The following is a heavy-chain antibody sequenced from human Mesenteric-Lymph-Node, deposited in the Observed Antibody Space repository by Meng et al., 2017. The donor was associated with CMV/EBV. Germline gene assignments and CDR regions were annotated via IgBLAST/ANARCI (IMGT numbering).Heavy chain of an antibody. D-gene: IGHD3-22*01. J-gene: IGHJ4*02. CDR2: ISSSISYI. CDR1: GFTFEDYA. Sequence: GGSLRLSCAVSGFTFEDYAMHWVRQVPGKGLEWISSISSSISYIYYADSVKGRFTISRDNAKNSLYLQMNSLRAEDTAVYYCAATDYDSSAYRDYWGQGTLVTVSS. V-gene: IGHV3-21*01. CDR3: AATDYDSSAYRDY.